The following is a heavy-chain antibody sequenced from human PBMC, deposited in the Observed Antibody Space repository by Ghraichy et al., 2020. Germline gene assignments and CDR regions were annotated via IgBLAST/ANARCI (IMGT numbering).Heavy chain of an antibody. D-gene: IGHD2-15*01. CDR1: GGSISSSSYY. CDR2: IYYSGST. CDR3: ASLGYCSGGSCYHPYYFDY. Sequence: SETLSLTCTVSGGSISSSSYYWGWIRQPPGKGLEWIGSIYYSGSTYYNPSLKSRVTISVDTSKNQFSLKLSSVTAADTAVYYCASLGYCSGGSCYHPYYFDYWGQGTLVTVSS. J-gene: IGHJ4*02. V-gene: IGHV4-39*01.